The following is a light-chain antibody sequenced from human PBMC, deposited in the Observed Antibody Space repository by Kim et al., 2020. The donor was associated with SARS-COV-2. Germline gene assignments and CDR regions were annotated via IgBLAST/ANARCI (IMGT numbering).Light chain of an antibody. CDR1: SSAVCSYNR. J-gene: IGLJ1*01. CDR2: EVS. Sequence: GPSLTLSGTGTSSAVCSYNRVSWYQRPPGTAPKLMIYEVSNRPSGVPDRFSGSKSGNTASLTISGLQAEDEADYYCSSYTSSSTYVFGTGTKVTVL. V-gene: IGLV2-18*02. CDR3: SSYTSSSTYV.